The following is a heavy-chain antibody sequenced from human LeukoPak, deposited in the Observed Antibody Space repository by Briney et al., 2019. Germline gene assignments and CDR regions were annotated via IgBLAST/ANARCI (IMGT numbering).Heavy chain of an antibody. J-gene: IGHJ5*02. V-gene: IGHV1-69*05. CDR2: IIPIFGTA. CDR3: ASLSRGSSSWYGKHNWFDP. CDR1: GGTFSSYA. Sequence: SVKVSCKASGGTFSSYAISWVRQAPGQGLEWMGGIIPIFGTANYAQKFQGRVTITTDESTSTAYMELSSLRSEDTAVYYCASLSRGSSSWYGKHNWFDPWGQGTLVTVSS. D-gene: IGHD6-13*01.